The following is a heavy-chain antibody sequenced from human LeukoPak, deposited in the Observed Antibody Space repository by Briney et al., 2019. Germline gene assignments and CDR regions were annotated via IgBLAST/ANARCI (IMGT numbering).Heavy chain of an antibody. CDR1: GFTFSSYD. CDR3: AKDSRCSGGSCSSSDWFDP. Sequence: GGSLRLSCAASGFTFSSYDMHWVRQAPGKGLEWVAVLSCDGSNKYYADSVKGRFIISRDNSKNTLYLQTNSLRAEDTAVFYCAKDSRCSGGSCSSSDWFDPWGQGTLVTVSS. D-gene: IGHD2-15*01. V-gene: IGHV3-30*18. CDR2: LSCDGSNK. J-gene: IGHJ5*02.